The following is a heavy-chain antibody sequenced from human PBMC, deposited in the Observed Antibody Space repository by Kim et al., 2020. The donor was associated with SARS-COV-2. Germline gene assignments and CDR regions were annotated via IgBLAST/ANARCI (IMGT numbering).Heavy chain of an antibody. CDR1: GFTFSSYA. D-gene: IGHD1-26*01. J-gene: IGHJ4*02. Sequence: GGSLRRSCAASGFTFSSYAMSWVRQAPGKGLEWVSGVSYSGDDTYYADSVKDRFTVSRDNSKNTLYLQMNSLRAEDTAIYYCAKEKSAYGTYNYWGQGALVTVSS. V-gene: IGHV3-23*01. CDR2: VSYSGDDT. CDR3: AKEKSAYGTYNY.